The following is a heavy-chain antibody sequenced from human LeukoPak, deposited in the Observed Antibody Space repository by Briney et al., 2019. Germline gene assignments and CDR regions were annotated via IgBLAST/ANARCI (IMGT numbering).Heavy chain of an antibody. CDR3: ARRGSYYWFDY. V-gene: IGHV5-51*01. D-gene: IGHD1-26*01. Sequence: GESLKISCKGSGYSFTTQWIGWVRQMPGKGLEWMGIIHPVNSETRYRPSFEGQVTISADTSISTVFLQWNSLKSSDTAMYYCARRGSYYWFDYWGQGTLVTVSS. CDR1: GYSFTTQW. J-gene: IGHJ5*01. CDR2: IHPVNSET.